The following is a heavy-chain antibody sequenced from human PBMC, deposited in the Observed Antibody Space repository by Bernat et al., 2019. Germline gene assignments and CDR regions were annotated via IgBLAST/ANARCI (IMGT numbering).Heavy chain of an antibody. CDR1: GFTFSSYC. CDR3: ARDTGPDGNFDY. Sequence: QVQLVESGGGVVQPGGSLRLSCAASGFTFSSYCMHWVRQAPGKGLEWVAFILYDGSNKYYADSVKGRFTISRDNSKNTLYLQMNSLRAEDTAVYYCARDTGPDGNFDYWGQGTLVTVSS. CDR2: ILYDGSNK. V-gene: IGHV3-30*02. J-gene: IGHJ4*02.